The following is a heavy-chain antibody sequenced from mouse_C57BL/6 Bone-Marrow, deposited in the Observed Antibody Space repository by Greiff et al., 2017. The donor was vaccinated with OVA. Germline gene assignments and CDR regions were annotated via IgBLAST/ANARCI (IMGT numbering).Heavy chain of an antibody. J-gene: IGHJ3*01. CDR3: TAGIRRFAY. V-gene: IGHV14-1*01. CDR1: GFNIKDYY. Sequence: EVQLQQSGAELVRPGASVKLSCTASGFNIKDYYMHWVKQRPEQGLEWIGRIDPEDGDTDYAPKFQGKATMTADTSYNTAYMQLSSLTSEDTAVYYCTAGIRRFAYWGQGTLVTVSA. CDR2: IDPEDGDT. D-gene: IGHD2-12*01.